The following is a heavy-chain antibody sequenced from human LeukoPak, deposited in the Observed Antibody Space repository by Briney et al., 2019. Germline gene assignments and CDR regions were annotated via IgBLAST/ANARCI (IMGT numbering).Heavy chain of an antibody. CDR2: IIPIFGTA. CDR1: GGTFSSYA. V-gene: IGHV1-69*05. CDR3: ARDSIRAEGPIVATIFSDY. D-gene: IGHD5-12*01. J-gene: IGHJ4*02. Sequence: ASVKVSCKASGGTFSSYAISWVRQAPGQGLEWMGGIIPIFGTASYAQKFQGRVTMTRDTSTSTVYMELSSLRSEDTAVYYCARDSIRAEGPIVATIFSDYWGQGTLVTVSS.